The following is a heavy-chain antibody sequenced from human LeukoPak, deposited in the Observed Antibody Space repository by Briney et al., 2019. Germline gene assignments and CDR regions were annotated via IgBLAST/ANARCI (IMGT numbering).Heavy chain of an antibody. J-gene: IGHJ6*02. D-gene: IGHD2-15*01. V-gene: IGHV3-21*01. CDR2: ISSSSTYI. Sequence: GGSLRLSCSASGFTFSNYKMNWVRQAPGKGLEWVSSISSSSTYIYHAGSVKGRFTVSRDNAKNALFLQMNSLRAEDTAVYYCARERLVVVGDAYYYYGMDVWGQGTTVTVSS. CDR1: GFTFSNYK. CDR3: ARERLVVVGDAYYYYGMDV.